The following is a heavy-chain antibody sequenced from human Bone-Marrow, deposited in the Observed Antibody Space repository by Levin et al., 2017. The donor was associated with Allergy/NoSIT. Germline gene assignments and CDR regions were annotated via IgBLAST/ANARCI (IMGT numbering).Heavy chain of an antibody. CDR1: GFTFGDYA. Sequence: GGSLRLSCTASGFTFGDYAMSWVRQAPGKGLEWVGFIRSKAYGGTTEYAASVKGRFTISRDDSKSIAYLQMNSLKTEDTAVYYCTRVQLNWFDPWGQGTLVTVSS. V-gene: IGHV3-49*04. D-gene: IGHD1-1*01. J-gene: IGHJ5*02. CDR3: TRVQLNWFDP. CDR2: IRSKAYGGTT.